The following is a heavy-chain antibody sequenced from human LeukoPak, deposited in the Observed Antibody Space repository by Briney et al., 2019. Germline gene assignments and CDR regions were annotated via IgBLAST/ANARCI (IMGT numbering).Heavy chain of an antibody. CDR3: ARGFAYYDSSGYFDY. CDR1: GGSISSYY. Sequence: PSETLSLTCTVSGGSISSYYWSWIRQPPGKGLEWIGYIYYSGSTNYNPSHKSRVTISVDTSKNQFSLKLSSVTAADTAVYYCARGFAYYDSSGYFDYWGQGTLVTVSS. V-gene: IGHV4-59*01. CDR2: IYYSGST. J-gene: IGHJ4*02. D-gene: IGHD3-22*01.